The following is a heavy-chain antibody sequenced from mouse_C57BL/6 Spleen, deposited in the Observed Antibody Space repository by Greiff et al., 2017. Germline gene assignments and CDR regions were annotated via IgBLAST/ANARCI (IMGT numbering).Heavy chain of an antibody. CDR1: GYSFTDYN. D-gene: IGHD2-1*01. CDR3: AVYYGNYHYYYAMDY. CDR2: INPNYGTT. Sequence: EVKLMESGPELVKPGASVKISCKASGYSFTDYNMNWVKQSNGKSLEWIGVINPNYGTTSYNQKFKGKATLTVDQSSSTAYMQLNSLTSEDSAVYYCAVYYGNYHYYYAMDYWGQGTSVTVSS. J-gene: IGHJ4*01. V-gene: IGHV1-39*01.